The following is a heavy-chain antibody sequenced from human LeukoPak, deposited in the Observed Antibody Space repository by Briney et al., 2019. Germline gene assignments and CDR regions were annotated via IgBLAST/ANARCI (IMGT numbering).Heavy chain of an antibody. CDR3: ARALYYYDSSGQANWFDP. V-gene: IGHV4-34*01. Sequence: SETLSLTCAVYGGYFSGYYWSWIRQPPGKGLEWIGEINHSGSTNYNPSLKSRVTISVDTSKNQFSLKLSSVTAADTAVYYCARALYYYDSSGQANWFDPWGQGTLVTVSS. D-gene: IGHD3-22*01. CDR2: INHSGST. J-gene: IGHJ5*02. CDR1: GGYFSGYY.